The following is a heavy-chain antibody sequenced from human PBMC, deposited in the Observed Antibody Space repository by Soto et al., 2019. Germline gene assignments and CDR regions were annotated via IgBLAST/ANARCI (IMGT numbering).Heavy chain of an antibody. Sequence: QVQLQESGPGLVKPSETLCLTCAVYGVSITSYYWSWIRQPPGKGLEWIGYIYYSGSSNYNPSLKSRVTISVDTSKNQFSLNLSSVTAADTAVYYCARVPPIPYSNWGQVTLVTVSS. CDR1: GVSITSYY. V-gene: IGHV4-59*01. CDR3: ARVPPIPYSN. D-gene: IGHD6-13*01. CDR2: IYYSGSS. J-gene: IGHJ4*02.